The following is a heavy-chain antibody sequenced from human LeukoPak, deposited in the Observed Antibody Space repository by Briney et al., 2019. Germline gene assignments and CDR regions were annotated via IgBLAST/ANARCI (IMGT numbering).Heavy chain of an antibody. Sequence: GGSLRVSCAASGFTFTSYDIRWVRQAPGKGLEWVSSISGSGGSTYYADSVKGRFTISRDNSNNTLYLQMNSLKAEDTAVYYCAPRSLNNDFDYWGQGALVTVSS. V-gene: IGHV3-23*01. CDR1: GFTFTSYD. D-gene: IGHD1-14*01. CDR3: APRSLNNDFDY. CDR2: ISGSGGST. J-gene: IGHJ4*02.